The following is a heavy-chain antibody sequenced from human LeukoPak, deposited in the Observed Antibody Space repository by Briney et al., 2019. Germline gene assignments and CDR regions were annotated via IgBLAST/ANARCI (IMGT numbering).Heavy chain of an antibody. J-gene: IGHJ4*02. V-gene: IGHV3-48*01. CDR1: GFTFSSYS. D-gene: IGHD3-22*01. CDR2: ISSSSSTT. Sequence: GGSLRLSCAASGFTFSSYSMNWVRQAPGKGLEWVSYISSSSSTTYYADSVKGRFTISRDNSRNMLYLQMNSLRAEDTAVYYCAREYHDSSGYLDYWGQGTLVTVSS. CDR3: AREYHDSSGYLDY.